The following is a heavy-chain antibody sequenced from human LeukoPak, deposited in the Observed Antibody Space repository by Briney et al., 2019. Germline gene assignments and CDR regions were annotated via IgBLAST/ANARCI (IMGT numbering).Heavy chain of an antibody. CDR2: IYYSGST. D-gene: IGHD6-13*01. Sequence: SETLSLTCTVSGGSISSYYWSWIRQPPGKGLEWIGYIYYSGSTNYNPSLKSRVTISVDTSKNQFSLKLSSVTAADTAVYYCARGRGSSWYWFDPWGQGTLVTVSS. CDR1: GGSISSYY. J-gene: IGHJ5*02. V-gene: IGHV4-59*01. CDR3: ARGRGSSWYWFDP.